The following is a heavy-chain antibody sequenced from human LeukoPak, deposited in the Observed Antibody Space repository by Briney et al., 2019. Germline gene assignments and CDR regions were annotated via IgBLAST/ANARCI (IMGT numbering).Heavy chain of an antibody. D-gene: IGHD3-9*01. Sequence: GASLRLSCAASGFTFSSYAMTWCRQAPGKGLEGWSHITGSSASTYYADSVKGRFTISRDNSNNSLYLQMTRLSADDPAVYYGSRPHYDVLTGYMYSFDYWGKGTLVTVSS. V-gene: IGHV3-23*01. CDR1: GFTFSSYA. CDR3: SRPHYDVLTGYMYSFDY. CDR2: ITGSSAST. J-gene: IGHJ4*02.